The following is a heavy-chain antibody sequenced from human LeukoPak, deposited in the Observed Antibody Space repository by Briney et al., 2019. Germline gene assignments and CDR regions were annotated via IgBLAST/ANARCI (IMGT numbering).Heavy chain of an antibody. J-gene: IGHJ5*02. V-gene: IGHV3-30*02. CDR1: GFTFSSCG. D-gene: IGHD6-13*01. CDR3: ASRIAAAGKGNWFDP. CDR2: IRYDGSNK. Sequence: PGGSLRLSCAASGFTFSSCGMHWVRQAPGKGLEWVAFIRYDGSNKYYADSVKGRFTISRDNSKNTLYLQMNSLRAEDTAVYYCASRIAAAGKGNWFDPWGQGTLVTVSS.